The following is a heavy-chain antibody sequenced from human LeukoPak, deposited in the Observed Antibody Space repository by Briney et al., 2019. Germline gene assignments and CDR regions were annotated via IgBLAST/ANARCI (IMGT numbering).Heavy chain of an antibody. J-gene: IGHJ6*03. CDR2: IYYSGSP. CDR3: ARDRAYYYDSSGYYSYYYYYMDV. V-gene: IGHV4-59*11. D-gene: IGHD3-22*01. CDR1: GGSISSHY. Sequence: SETLSLTCTVSGGSISSHYWSWIRQPPGKGLEWIGYIYYSGSPNYNPSLKSRVTISVDTSKNQFSLKLSSVTAADTAVYYCARDRAYYYDSSGYYSYYYYYMDVWGKGTTVTVSS.